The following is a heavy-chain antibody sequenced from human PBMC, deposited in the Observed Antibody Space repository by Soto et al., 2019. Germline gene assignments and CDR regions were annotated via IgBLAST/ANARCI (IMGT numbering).Heavy chain of an antibody. D-gene: IGHD6-19*01. Sequence: PGGSLRLSCAASGFTFSNYAISWVRQAPGKGLEWVSAISGSGGSTYYADSVKGRFTISRDNSKNTLYLQMNSLRAEDTAVYYCAKDMDSSGWYVEEDYFDYWSEGTLVTVSS. CDR2: ISGSGGST. CDR3: AKDMDSSGWYVEEDYFDY. CDR1: GFTFSNYA. J-gene: IGHJ4*02. V-gene: IGHV3-23*01.